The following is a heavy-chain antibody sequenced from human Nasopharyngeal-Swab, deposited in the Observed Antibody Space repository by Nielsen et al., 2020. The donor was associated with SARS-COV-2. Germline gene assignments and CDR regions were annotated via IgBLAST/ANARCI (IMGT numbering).Heavy chain of an antibody. Sequence: GESLKISCAASGFTFSDYYMSWIRQAPGKGLEWVSYISSSGSTIYYADSVKGRFTISRDNAKNSLYLQMNSLRAEDTAVYYGAGREGGRDGYNHWGQGTLVTVSS. CDR1: GFTFSDYY. D-gene: IGHD5-24*01. J-gene: IGHJ5*02. CDR3: AGREGGRDGYNH. V-gene: IGHV3-11*01. CDR2: ISSSGSTI.